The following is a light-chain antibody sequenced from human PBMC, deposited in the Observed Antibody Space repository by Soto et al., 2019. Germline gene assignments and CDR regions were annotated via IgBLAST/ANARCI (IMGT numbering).Light chain of an antibody. CDR2: AAS. Sequence: RRTLSQYSLSASTGDRVTITCRASQGISSYLAWYQQKPGKAPKLLIYAASTLQSGVPSRFSGSGSGTDFTLTISSLQPEDFATYYWQPSYITSPSGQGARLEI. J-gene: IGKJ5*01. CDR1: QGISSY. CDR3: QPSYITSP. V-gene: IGKV1-8*01.